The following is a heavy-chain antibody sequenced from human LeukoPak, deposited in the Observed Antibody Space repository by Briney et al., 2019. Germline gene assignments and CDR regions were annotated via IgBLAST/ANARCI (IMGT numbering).Heavy chain of an antibody. Sequence: SETLSLTCAVYDGSLSGNFWWSWIRQSPEKGLEWIGEISHSGVTNYDPSFKSRVTMSIGTSKNQVSLKLTPVTAADTAVYYCARGHDYIWGMSGYWGQGALVTVSS. J-gene: IGHJ4*02. V-gene: IGHV4-34*01. D-gene: IGHD3-16*01. CDR1: DGSLSGNF. CDR2: ISHSGVT. CDR3: ARGHDYIWGMSGY.